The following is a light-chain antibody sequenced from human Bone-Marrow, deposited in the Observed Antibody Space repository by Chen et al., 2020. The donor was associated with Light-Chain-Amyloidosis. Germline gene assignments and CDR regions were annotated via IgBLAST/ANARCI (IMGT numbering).Light chain of an antibody. CDR3: QSYQGSSQGV. Sequence: NFMLTQPHSVSDSPGKKSIISCTHSSGSIATNYVQWYQQRPGSSPTTVIYEDDQRPSGVPDRFSGSIDRSSNSASLTISGLKTEDEADYYCQSYQGSSQGVFGGGTKLTVL. CDR1: SGSIATNY. V-gene: IGLV6-57*01. CDR2: EDD. J-gene: IGLJ3*02.